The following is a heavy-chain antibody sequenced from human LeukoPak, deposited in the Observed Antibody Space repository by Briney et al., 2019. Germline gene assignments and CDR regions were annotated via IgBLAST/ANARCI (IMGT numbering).Heavy chain of an antibody. CDR2: INPNSGGT. Sequence: ASVKVSCKASGYTFTGYYMHWVRQAPGQGLEWMGWINPNSGGTYYAQKFQGRVTMTRDTSISTAYMEPSRLRSDDTAVYYCARERRRLVGFDPWGQGTLVTVSS. CDR3: ARERRRLVGFDP. V-gene: IGHV1-2*02. CDR1: GYTFTGYY. J-gene: IGHJ5*02.